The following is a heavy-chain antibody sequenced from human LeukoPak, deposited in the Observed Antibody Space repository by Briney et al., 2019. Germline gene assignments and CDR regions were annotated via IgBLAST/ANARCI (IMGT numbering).Heavy chain of an antibody. V-gene: IGHV5-10-1*01. CDR2: IDPTDSYT. Sequence: GESLMISCQATGYRFTTYWISWVRQVPGKGLEWLGRIDPTDSYTNYSPSFQGHVTISADNSISTAYLHWSRLQASDTAMYYCARNPGSGNYYSDYWGQGTLVTVSS. J-gene: IGHJ4*02. CDR1: GYRFTTYW. D-gene: IGHD3-10*01. CDR3: ARNPGSGNYYSDY.